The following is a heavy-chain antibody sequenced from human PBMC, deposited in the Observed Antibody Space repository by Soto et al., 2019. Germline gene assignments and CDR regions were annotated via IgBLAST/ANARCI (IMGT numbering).Heavy chain of an antibody. CDR2: IYQSENT. CDR3: ARAEARGGMDV. D-gene: IGHD3-10*01. CDR1: GGSISSGGYS. V-gene: IGHV4-30-2*01. Sequence: SETLSLTCAVSGGSISSGGYSWSWIRQPPGKDLEWIGHIYQSENTFYNPSLRSRVTISLDRSKNQFSLKMTSVTAADTAVYYSARAEARGGMDVWGQGTTVTVSS. J-gene: IGHJ6*02.